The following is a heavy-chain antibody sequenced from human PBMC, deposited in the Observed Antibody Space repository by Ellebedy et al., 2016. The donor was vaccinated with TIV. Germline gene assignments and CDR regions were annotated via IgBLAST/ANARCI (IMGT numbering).Heavy chain of an antibody. V-gene: IGHV3-23*01. D-gene: IGHD4-17*01. CDR3: AKAFVYGDSGGRLTDY. Sequence: GGSLRLSCAASGFTFTSYAMSWVRQAPGKGLEWVSAISGSGGSTYYADSVKGRFTISRDNSKNTLYLQMNSLRAEDTAVYYCAKAFVYGDSGGRLTDYWGQGTLVTVSS. CDR1: GFTFTSYA. J-gene: IGHJ4*02. CDR2: ISGSGGST.